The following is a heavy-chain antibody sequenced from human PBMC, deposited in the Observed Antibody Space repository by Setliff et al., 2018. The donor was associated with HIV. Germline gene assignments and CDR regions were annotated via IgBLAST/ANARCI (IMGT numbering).Heavy chain of an antibody. V-gene: IGHV4-34*01. CDR1: GGSFSHYY. CDR2: INQERTT. D-gene: IGHD1-20*01. Sequence: PSETLSLTCAAYGGSFSHYYWTWIRQSPGKGLEWIAEINQERTTFYNPSLKSRVIMSLDTSRNEVSLRLNSVTAADTATYFCARVRLSFDNVRCFDLWGQGTLVTVSS. CDR3: ARVRLSFDNVRCFDL. J-gene: IGHJ5*02.